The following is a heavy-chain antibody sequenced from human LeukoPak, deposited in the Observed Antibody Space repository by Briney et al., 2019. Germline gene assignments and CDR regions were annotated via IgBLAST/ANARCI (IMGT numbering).Heavy chain of an antibody. CDR3: ARVSGSGSYYFDY. Sequence: GGSLRLSCAASGFTFSSYSMNWVRQAPGKGLEWVSSISSSSSYIYYADSVKGRFTISRDNAKNSLYLQMNSLRAGDTAVYYCARVSGSGSYYFDYWGQGTLVTVSS. CDR2: ISSSSSYI. V-gene: IGHV3-21*01. D-gene: IGHD1-26*01. CDR1: GFTFSSYS. J-gene: IGHJ4*02.